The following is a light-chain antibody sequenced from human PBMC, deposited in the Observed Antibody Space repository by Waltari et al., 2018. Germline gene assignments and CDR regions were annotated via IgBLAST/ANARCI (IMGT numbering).Light chain of an antibody. Sequence: QSALTQPASVSDSPGQSITISCTGISSVAGNWNLVARYQQHPGKAPKLLIYEATKRPSGVSDRFSGSKSGNTASLTISGLHTEDEAHYYCCSYAGDNSLIFGGGTKVTVL. CDR1: SSVAGNWNL. CDR3: CSYAGDNSLI. J-gene: IGLJ2*01. V-gene: IGLV2-23*01. CDR2: EAT.